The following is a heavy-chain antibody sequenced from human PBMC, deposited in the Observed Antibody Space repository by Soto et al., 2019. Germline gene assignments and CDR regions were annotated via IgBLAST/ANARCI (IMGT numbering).Heavy chain of an antibody. Sequence: QVQLQESGPGLVKPSETLSLTCTVSGGSIGSYYWSWIRQPPGKGLEWIGYIYYSVSTNYNPSLNTRVTISVDTSKNQFSLKLSSVTAADTAVYYCARAQERLLRFGDRGQTGWFDPWGQGTLVTVSS. V-gene: IGHV4-59*01. J-gene: IGHJ5*02. CDR3: ARAQERLLRFGDRGQTGWFDP. D-gene: IGHD3-10*01. CDR1: GGSIGSYY. CDR2: IYYSVST.